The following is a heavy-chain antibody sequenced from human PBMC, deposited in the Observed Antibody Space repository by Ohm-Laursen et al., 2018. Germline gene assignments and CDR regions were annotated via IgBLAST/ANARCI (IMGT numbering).Heavy chain of an antibody. J-gene: IGHJ4*02. CDR2: IKPDGSEK. CDR1: GFTFSTYW. CDR3: AVGDRGTTAVAGDF. Sequence: SLRLSCTASGFTFSTYWMSWVRQAPGKGLEWVANIKPDGSEKYYVDPVKGRFTISRDNAKNSLYLQMNSLRAEDTAVYSCAVGDRGTTAVAGDFWGPGTLVTVSS. D-gene: IGHD6-19*01. V-gene: IGHV3-7*01.